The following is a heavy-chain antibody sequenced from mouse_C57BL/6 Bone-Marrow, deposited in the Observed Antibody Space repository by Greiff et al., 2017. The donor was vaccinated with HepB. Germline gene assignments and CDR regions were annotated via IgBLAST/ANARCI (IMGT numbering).Heavy chain of an antibody. Sequence: EVKLMESGGGLVKPGGSLKLSCAASGFTFSSYAMSWVRQTPEKRLEWVATISDGGSYTYYPDNVKGRFTISRDNAKNNLYLQMSHLKSEDTAMYYCARALTGDYWGQGTTLTVSS. J-gene: IGHJ2*01. V-gene: IGHV5-4*03. D-gene: IGHD4-1*01. CDR2: ISDGGSYT. CDR3: ARALTGDY. CDR1: GFTFSSYA.